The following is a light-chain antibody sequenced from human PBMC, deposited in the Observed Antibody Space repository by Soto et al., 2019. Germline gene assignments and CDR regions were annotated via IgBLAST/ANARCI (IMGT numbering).Light chain of an antibody. CDR1: QTISNY. V-gene: IGKV1-5*03. Sequence: DIHVTQTPSSLSASVGDRVTITCRSSQTISNYLNWYQQKPGKAPKLMIYKAYTLKSGVTSRLSGSGSGTEFTLTISSLQPDDFATYYCKQYNSYYPAFGKGTTGDIK. CDR2: KAY. CDR3: KQYNSYYPA. J-gene: IGKJ1*01.